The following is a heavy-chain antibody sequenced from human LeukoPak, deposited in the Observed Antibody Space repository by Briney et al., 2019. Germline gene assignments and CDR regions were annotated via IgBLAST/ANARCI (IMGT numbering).Heavy chain of an antibody. V-gene: IGHV3-48*03. CDR2: ISTSGSTI. CDR3: ANAGRHFDWLFGFYSPDAFDI. Sequence: PGGSVRLSCEASGFTFTSYDMNWVRQAPGKGLEWVSYISTSGSTIYYADSVKGRFTISRDTATNSLYLEMNSLRAEDTAFYYCANAGRHFDWLFGFYSPDAFDIWGQGTMVIVSS. D-gene: IGHD3-9*01. CDR1: GFTFTSYD. J-gene: IGHJ3*02.